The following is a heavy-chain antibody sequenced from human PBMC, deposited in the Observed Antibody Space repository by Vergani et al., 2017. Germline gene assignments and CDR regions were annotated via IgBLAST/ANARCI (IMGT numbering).Heavy chain of an antibody. Sequence: EVQLLESGGGLVQPGGSLRLSCAASGFTFSSYAMSWVRQAPGKGLEWVSAIGTAGDTYYPDSVKGRFTISRENAKNSLYLQMNGLRAGDTAVYYCARRDSSSPALDYWGQGTLVTVSS. D-gene: IGHD6-6*01. CDR2: IGTAGDT. CDR1: GFTFSSYA. J-gene: IGHJ4*02. V-gene: IGHV3-13*01. CDR3: ARRDSSSPALDY.